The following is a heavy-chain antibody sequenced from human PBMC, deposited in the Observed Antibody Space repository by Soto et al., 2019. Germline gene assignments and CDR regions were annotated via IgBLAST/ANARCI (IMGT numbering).Heavy chain of an antibody. CDR1: GGTFSSYS. J-gene: IGHJ6*02. D-gene: IGHD2-15*01. CDR2: IIPIFGTA. Sequence: SVKVSCKASGGTFSSYSIGWVRQAPGKGLEWMGGIIPIFGTANYAQKFQGRVTITADESTSTAYMELSSLRSEDTAVYYCARDDADTAMLNLGYCSGGSCFSGAYYGMDVWGQGTTVTVSS. V-gene: IGHV1-69*13. CDR3: ARDDADTAMLNLGYCSGGSCFSGAYYGMDV.